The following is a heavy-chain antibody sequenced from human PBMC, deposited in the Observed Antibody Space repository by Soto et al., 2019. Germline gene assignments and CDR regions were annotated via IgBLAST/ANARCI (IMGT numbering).Heavy chain of an antibody. J-gene: IGHJ6*04. CDR1: GYTFTSYG. D-gene: IGHD3-16*01. Sequence: ASVKVSCKASGYTFTSYGISWVRQAPGQGLEWMGWISAYNGNTNYAQKLQGRVTMTTDTSTSTAYMELRSLRSDDTAVYYCARATYYDYVWGSYPNNHGMDFWGKGTTVTVSS. CDR3: ARATYYDYVWGSYPNNHGMDF. V-gene: IGHV1-18*01. CDR2: ISAYNGNT.